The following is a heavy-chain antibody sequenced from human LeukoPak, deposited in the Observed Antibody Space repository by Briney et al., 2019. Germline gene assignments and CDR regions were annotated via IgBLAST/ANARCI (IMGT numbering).Heavy chain of an antibody. CDR1: GGSISSGSYY. CDR2: IYTSGST. D-gene: IGHD1-14*01. CDR3: ARGRKETMDG. J-gene: IGHJ6*04. Sequence: TLSLTCTVSGGSISSGSYYWSWLRQPAGKGLEWIGRIYTSGSTNYNPSLKSRVTISVDTSKNQFSLKLSSVTAADTAVYYCARGRKETMDGWGKGTTVTISS. V-gene: IGHV4-61*02.